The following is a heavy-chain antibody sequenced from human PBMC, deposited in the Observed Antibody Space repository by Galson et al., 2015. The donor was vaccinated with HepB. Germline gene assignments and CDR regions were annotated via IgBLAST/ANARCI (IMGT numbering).Heavy chain of an antibody. V-gene: IGHV3-48*01. CDR3: ASHCSGGSCYRDY. J-gene: IGHJ4*02. CDR2: ISSSSSTI. CDR1: GFTFSSYS. Sequence: SLRLSCAASGFTFSSYSMNWVRQAPGKGLEWVSYISSSSSTIYYADSVKGRFTISRDNAKNSLYLQMNSLRAEDTAVYYCASHCSGGSCYRDYWGQGTLVTVSS. D-gene: IGHD2-15*01.